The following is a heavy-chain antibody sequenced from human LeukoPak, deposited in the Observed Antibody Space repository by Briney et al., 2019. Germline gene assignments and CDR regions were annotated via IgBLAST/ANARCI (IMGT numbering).Heavy chain of an antibody. V-gene: IGHV3-33*01. CDR3: ARDHGRFGMDV. J-gene: IGHJ6*02. Sequence: GRSLRLSCAASGFTFSSYGMHWVRQAPGKGLEWVAVIWYDGSNKYYADSVKGRFTISRDNSKNTLYLQMNSLRAEGTAVYYCARDHGRFGMDVWGQGTTVTVSS. D-gene: IGHD3-3*01. CDR2: IWYDGSNK. CDR1: GFTFSSYG.